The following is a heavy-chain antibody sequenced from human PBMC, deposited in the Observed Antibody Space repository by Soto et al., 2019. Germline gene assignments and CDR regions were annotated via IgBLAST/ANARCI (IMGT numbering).Heavy chain of an antibody. V-gene: IGHV4-38-2*01. Sequence: NPSETLSLTCAVSGYSIASGYYWAWIRQPPGKGLEWIGSIYHAGSVYYNPSLNSRVAMSLDTSDNHFSLKLTSVTAADTAVYYCARTFDYYGMDVWGQGTTVTVSS. CDR1: GYSIASGYY. CDR2: IYHAGSV. J-gene: IGHJ6*02. CDR3: ARTFDYYGMDV.